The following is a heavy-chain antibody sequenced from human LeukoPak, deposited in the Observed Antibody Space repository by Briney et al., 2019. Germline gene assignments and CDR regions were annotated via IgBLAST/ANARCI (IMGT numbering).Heavy chain of an antibody. CDR3: ARCSGYAPPDY. CDR2: IYTSGST. D-gene: IGHD3-22*01. J-gene: IGHJ4*02. Sequence: SQTLSLTCTVSGGSISSGSYYWSWIRQPAGKGLEWIGRIYTSGSTNYNPSLKSRVTISVDTSKNQFSLKLSSVTAADTAVYYCARCSGYAPPDYWGQGTLVTVSS. CDR1: GGSISSGSYY. V-gene: IGHV4-61*02.